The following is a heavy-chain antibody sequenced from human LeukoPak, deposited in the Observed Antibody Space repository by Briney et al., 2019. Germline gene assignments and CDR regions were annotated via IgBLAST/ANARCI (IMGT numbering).Heavy chain of an antibody. CDR3: AKATKEYSSSWYIRDFDY. CDR2: ISGSGSST. CDR1: GFTFSSYA. V-gene: IGHV3-23*01. D-gene: IGHD6-13*01. Sequence: QSGGSLRLSCAASGFTFSSYAMSWVRQAPGKGLEWVSAISGSGSSTYYAGSVKGRFTISRDNSKNTLYLQMSSLRAEDTAVYYCAKATKEYSSSWYIRDFDYWGQGTLVTVSS. J-gene: IGHJ4*02.